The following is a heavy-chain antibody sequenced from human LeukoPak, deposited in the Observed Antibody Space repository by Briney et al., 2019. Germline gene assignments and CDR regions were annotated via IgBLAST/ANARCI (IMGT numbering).Heavy chain of an antibody. CDR3: ARSGVGDYSNAFDP. V-gene: IGHV1-69*05. J-gene: IGHJ5*02. CDR2: IIPIFGTA. CDR1: GVTFSSYA. D-gene: IGHD4-11*01. Sequence: SVKVSCKASGVTFSSYAISWVRQAPGQGLEWMGGIIPIFGTANYAQKFQGRVTITTDESTSTAYMELSSLRSEDTAVYYCARSGVGDYSNAFDPWGQGTLVTVSS.